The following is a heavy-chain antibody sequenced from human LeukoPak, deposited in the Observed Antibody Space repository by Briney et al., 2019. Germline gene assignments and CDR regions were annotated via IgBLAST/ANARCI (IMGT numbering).Heavy chain of an antibody. D-gene: IGHD2-2*01. CDR1: RGSISSYY. J-gene: IGHJ4*02. V-gene: IGHV4-59*01. CDR2: MFHSGSP. CDR3: ARGSRYCSTTSCSSFDY. Sequence: SEPLSLTCTVSRGSISSYYWNWIRQSPRRGLEWIGYMFHSGSPNYNPSLKSRVAISIDTSKNQFSLKLSSVTAADTAVYYCARGSRYCSTTSCSSFDYWGQGTLVTVSS.